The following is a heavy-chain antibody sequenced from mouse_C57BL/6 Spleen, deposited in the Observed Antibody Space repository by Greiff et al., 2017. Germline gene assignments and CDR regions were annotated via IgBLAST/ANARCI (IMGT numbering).Heavy chain of an antibody. CDR1: GYAFSSYW. J-gene: IGHJ3*01. V-gene: IGHV1-80*01. CDR3: ARGFPFAY. Sequence: VKLQQSGAELVKPGASVKISCKASGYAFSSYWMNWVKQRPGKGLEWIGQIYPGDGDTNYNGKFKGKATLTAAKSSSTAYMQLSSLTSEDAAVYFCARGFPFAYWGQGTLVTVSA. CDR2: IYPGDGDT.